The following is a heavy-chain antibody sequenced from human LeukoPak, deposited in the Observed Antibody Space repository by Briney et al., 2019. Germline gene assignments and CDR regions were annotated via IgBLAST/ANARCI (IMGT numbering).Heavy chain of an antibody. CDR1: GFTFSSYA. J-gene: IGHJ6*03. D-gene: IGHD2-21*02. Sequence: GGSLRLSCAASGFTFSSYAMSWVRQAPGKRLEWVSAISGSGGSTYYADSVKGRFTISRDNSKNTLYLQMNSLRAEDTAVYYCAKDEAEAYCGGDCTYYYYYMDVWGKGTTVTVSS. CDR3: AKDEAEAYCGGDCTYYYYYMDV. V-gene: IGHV3-23*01. CDR2: ISGSGGST.